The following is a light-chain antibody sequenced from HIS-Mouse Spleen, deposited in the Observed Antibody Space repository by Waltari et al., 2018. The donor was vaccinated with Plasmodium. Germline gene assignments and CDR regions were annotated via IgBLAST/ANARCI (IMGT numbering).Light chain of an antibody. CDR3: LLSYSGAQV. CDR1: TGAVTSGPY. CDR2: DTS. J-gene: IGLJ3*02. V-gene: IGLV7-46*01. Sequence: QAVVTQEPSLTVSPGGTVTLTCGSSTGAVTSGPYPYWFQQKPGPAPRTLIYDTSNKHSWTPARFSGSLLGGKAALTLSGAQPEDEAEYYCLLSYSGAQVFGGGTKLTVL.